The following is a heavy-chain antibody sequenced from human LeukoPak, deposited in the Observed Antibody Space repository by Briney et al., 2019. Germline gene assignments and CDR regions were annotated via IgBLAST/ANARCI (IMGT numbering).Heavy chain of an antibody. V-gene: IGHV3-48*01. CDR1: GFTFSSYG. CDR3: ARTYGSGSLDY. D-gene: IGHD2-15*01. CDR2: ISGSGDAI. Sequence: GGSLRLSCAASGFTFSSYGMNWVRQAPGKGLQWVSYISGSGDAIFYAESVQGRFTISRDNAKNSVYLQMNSLRAEDTAVYYCARTYGSGSLDYGGQGTLVTVSS. J-gene: IGHJ4*02.